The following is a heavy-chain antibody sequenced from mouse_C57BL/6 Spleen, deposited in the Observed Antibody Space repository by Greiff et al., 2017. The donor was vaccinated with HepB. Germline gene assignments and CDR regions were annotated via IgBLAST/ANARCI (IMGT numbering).Heavy chain of an antibody. Sequence: VQLQQSGAELARPGASVKMSCKASGYTFTSYTMHWVKQRPGQGLEWIGYINPSSGYTKYNQKFKDKATLTADKSSSTAYMQLSSLTSEDSAVYYCARYYYGSSYVDYWGQSTTLTVSS. V-gene: IGHV1-4*01. J-gene: IGHJ2*01. CDR3: ARYYYGSSYVDY. CDR1: GYTFTSYT. CDR2: INPSSGYT. D-gene: IGHD1-1*01.